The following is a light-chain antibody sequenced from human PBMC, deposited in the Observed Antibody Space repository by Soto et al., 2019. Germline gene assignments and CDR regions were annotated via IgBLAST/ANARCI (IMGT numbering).Light chain of an antibody. J-gene: IGKJ1*01. CDR1: QSVDTRF. Sequence: EIVLTQSPGTLSLSPGERATLSCSASQSVDTRFLASYQQKPGQAPRLLIYGGSSRATGTPDRFSISGYGRDFTLTISRLEPEDVAVYYCQQSVKSPWTFGQGTKVEI. V-gene: IGKV3-20*01. CDR2: GGS. CDR3: QQSVKSPWT.